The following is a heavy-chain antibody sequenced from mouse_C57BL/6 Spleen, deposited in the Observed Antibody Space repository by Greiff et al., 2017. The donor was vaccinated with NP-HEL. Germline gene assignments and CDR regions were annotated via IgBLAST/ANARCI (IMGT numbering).Heavy chain of an antibody. J-gene: IGHJ2*01. V-gene: IGHV1-52*01. Sequence: QVQLQQPGAELVRPGSSVKLSCKASGYTFTSYWMHWVKQRPIQGLEWIGNIYPSDSETHYNEKFKDKATLTADKSSSTAYMQLSSLTSGDPAVYYCARELGYWGQGTTLTVSS. CDR1: GYTFTSYW. D-gene: IGHD1-3*01. CDR3: ARELGY. CDR2: IYPSDSET.